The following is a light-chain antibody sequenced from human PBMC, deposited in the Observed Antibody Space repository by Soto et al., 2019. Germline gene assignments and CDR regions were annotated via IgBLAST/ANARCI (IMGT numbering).Light chain of an antibody. CDR3: VLYLGSGMWV. Sequence: QTVVTQEPSFSVSRGRTVTLTCGLTYGSVSTDYYASWYQQTPGQAPRTLIYNTHIRSSGVPDRFSGSILGGKAALTITGAQADDECDYYCVLYLGSGMWVFGGGTKLIVL. CDR1: YGSVSTDYY. J-gene: IGLJ3*02. V-gene: IGLV8-61*01. CDR2: NTH.